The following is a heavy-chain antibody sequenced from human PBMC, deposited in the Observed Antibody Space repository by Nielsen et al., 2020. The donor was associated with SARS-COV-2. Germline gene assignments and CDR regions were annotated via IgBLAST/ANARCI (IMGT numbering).Heavy chain of an antibody. CDR3: ARDEGLTAMADAFDI. Sequence: VRQAPGKGLEWVSFISWSGDVIYYADSVKGRFTVSRDNAKNSMFLQMNSLRAEDTAVYYCARDEGLTAMADAFDIWGQGTMVTVSS. D-gene: IGHD5-18*01. J-gene: IGHJ3*02. CDR2: ISWSGDVI. V-gene: IGHV3-21*01.